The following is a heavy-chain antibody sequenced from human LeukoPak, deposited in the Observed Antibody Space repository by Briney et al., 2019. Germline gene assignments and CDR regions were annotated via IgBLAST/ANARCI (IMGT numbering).Heavy chain of an antibody. CDR3: ARAREQWLANFVDY. CDR1: GGSISSSIW. D-gene: IGHD6-19*01. Sequence: SETLSLTCAVSGGSISSSIWWSRVRQPPGKGLEWIGEIYHSGSTNYNPSLKSRVTISVDTSKNQFSLKLSSVTAADTAVYYCARAREQWLANFVDYWGQGTLVTVSS. J-gene: IGHJ4*02. CDR2: IYHSGST. V-gene: IGHV4-4*02.